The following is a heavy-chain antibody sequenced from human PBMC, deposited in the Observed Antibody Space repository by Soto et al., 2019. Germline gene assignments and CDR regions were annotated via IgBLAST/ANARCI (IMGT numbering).Heavy chain of an antibody. Sequence: QVQLQESGPGLVKPSQTLSLTCTVSGGSISSGGYYWSWIRQHPGKGLEWIGYIYYSGSTYYNPSRKSRVTISVDTSKNQFSLKLSSVTAADTAVYYCARVLRYYDSSGYFGPFDPWGQGTLVTVSS. CDR2: IYYSGST. CDR1: GGSISSGGYY. D-gene: IGHD3-22*01. J-gene: IGHJ5*02. CDR3: ARVLRYYDSSGYFGPFDP. V-gene: IGHV4-31*03.